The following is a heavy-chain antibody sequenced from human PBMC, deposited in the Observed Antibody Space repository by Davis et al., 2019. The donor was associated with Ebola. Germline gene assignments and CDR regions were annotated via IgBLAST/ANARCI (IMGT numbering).Heavy chain of an antibody. V-gene: IGHV3-21*05. J-gene: IGHJ2*01. CDR3: ARDVEMATRGTYCYFDL. CDR1: GFTFSSYA. Sequence: GESLKISCAASGFTFSSYAMHWVRQAPGKGLEWVSHISTSSSHTNYVDSVKGRFTISRDNAKNSLYLQMNSLRADDTAVYYCARDVEMATRGTYCYFDLWGRGTLVTVSS. D-gene: IGHD5-24*01. CDR2: ISTSSSHT.